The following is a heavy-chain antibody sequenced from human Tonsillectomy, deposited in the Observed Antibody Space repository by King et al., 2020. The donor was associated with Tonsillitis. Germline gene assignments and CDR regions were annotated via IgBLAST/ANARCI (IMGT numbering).Heavy chain of an antibody. CDR3: ARLYSDYHLFFDF. CDR1: GDSISSNNW. CDR2: IYHSGST. V-gene: IGHV4-4*02. J-gene: IGHJ4*02. D-gene: IGHD4-11*01. Sequence: VQLQESGPGLVKPSGTLSLTCAVSGDSISSNNWWSWVRQPPGKGLEWIGEIYHSGSTNYNPSLKSRVTISVDKSKNQFSLNLSSLTAADTVLYYCARLYSDYHLFFDFWGQGTLVTVSS.